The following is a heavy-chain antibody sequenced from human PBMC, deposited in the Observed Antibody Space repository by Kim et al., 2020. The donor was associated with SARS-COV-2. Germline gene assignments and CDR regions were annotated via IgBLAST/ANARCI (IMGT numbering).Heavy chain of an antibody. D-gene: IGHD3-3*01. V-gene: IGHV3-21*01. J-gene: IGHJ4*02. CDR1: GFTFSSYS. CDR2: ISSSSSYI. Sequence: GGSLRLSCAASGFTFSSYSMNWVRQAPGKGLEWVSSISSSSSYIYYADSVKGRFTISRDNAKNSLYLQMNSLRAEDTAVYYCARDGYDFWSGYSLVYFDYWGQGTLVTVSS. CDR3: ARDGYDFWSGYSLVYFDY.